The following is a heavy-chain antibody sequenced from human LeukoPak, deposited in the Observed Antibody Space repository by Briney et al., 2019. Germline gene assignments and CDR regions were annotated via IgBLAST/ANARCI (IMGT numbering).Heavy chain of an antibody. CDR2: MSSDSSDK. D-gene: IGHD3-10*01. J-gene: IGHJ4*02. CDR1: GFTLRSYG. CDR3: AREKGRGVISPYYDC. V-gene: IGHV3-21*01. Sequence: SGGSLRLSCVASGFTLRSYGMNWVRQAPGKGLEWVSTMSSDSSDKYYADSVKGRFTISRDNTKKSVYLQMNSLRAEDTAVYFCAREKGRGVISPYYDCWGQGTLVTVSS.